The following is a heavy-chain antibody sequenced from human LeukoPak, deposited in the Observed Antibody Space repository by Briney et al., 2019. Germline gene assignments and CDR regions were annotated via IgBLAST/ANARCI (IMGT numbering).Heavy chain of an antibody. J-gene: IGHJ6*03. Sequence: KPSETLSLTCAVYGGSFSGYYWGWIRQPPGKGLEWIGSIYYSGSTYYNPSLKSRVTISVDTSKNQFSLKLSSVTAADTAVYYCARDLLSSWWEGGLSGIYYYMDVWGKGTTVTVSS. V-gene: IGHV4-34*01. D-gene: IGHD1-26*01. CDR2: IYYSGST. CDR1: GGSFSGYY. CDR3: ARDLLSSWWEGGLSGIYYYMDV.